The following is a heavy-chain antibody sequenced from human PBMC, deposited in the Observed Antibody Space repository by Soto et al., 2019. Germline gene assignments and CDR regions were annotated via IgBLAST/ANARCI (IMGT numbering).Heavy chain of an antibody. D-gene: IGHD2-21*02. V-gene: IGHV3-30*04. J-gene: IGHJ3*01. Sequence: PGGSLRLSCAASGFTFSSYAMHWVRQAPGKGLEWVALISFDGRKEYYADSVKGRFTISRDNAKNTMYLQMNSLRAEDTAVYYCARGDLGGFDLWGQGTTVTVSS. CDR2: ISFDGRKE. CDR1: GFTFSSYA. CDR3: ARGDLGGFDL.